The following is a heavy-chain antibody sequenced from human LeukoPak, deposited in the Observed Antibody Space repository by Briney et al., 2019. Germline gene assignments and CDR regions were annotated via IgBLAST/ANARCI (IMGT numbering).Heavy chain of an antibody. CDR3: ASTERCSTTCPLDY. CDR2: IYYSGSA. Sequence: SETLSLTCTVSGGSISTNSYYWGWIRQPPGKGLEWIGSIYYSGSAYYNPSLKSRVTISVDTSKNQFSLKVTSVTAADTAVFYCASTERCSTTCPLDYWGQGTLVTVSS. D-gene: IGHD2-2*01. V-gene: IGHV4-39*01. J-gene: IGHJ4*02. CDR1: GGSISTNSYY.